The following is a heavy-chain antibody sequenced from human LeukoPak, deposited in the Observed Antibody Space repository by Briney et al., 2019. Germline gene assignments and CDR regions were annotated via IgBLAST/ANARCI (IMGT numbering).Heavy chain of an antibody. CDR3: AKTPFGGYGEI. J-gene: IGHJ4*02. Sequence: GGSLRLSCAASGFTFSSYGMSWVRQAPGKGLEWVSAISGSGGSTYYADSVKGRFTISRDNSKNTLYLQMNSLRAEDTAVYYCAKTPFGGYGEIWGQGTLVTVSS. CDR1: GFTFSSYG. D-gene: IGHD5-12*01. CDR2: ISGSGGST. V-gene: IGHV3-23*01.